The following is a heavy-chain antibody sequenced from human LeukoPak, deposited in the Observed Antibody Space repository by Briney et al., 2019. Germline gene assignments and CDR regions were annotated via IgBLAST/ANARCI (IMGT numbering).Heavy chain of an antibody. V-gene: IGHV4-39*02. CDR2: VYYSGST. D-gene: IGHD1-26*01. J-gene: IGHJ4*02. Sequence: PSETLSLTCTVSGGSITSTNYYWGWIRQPPGKGLEWIGSVYYSGSTHYNPSLKSRVTVSVDTSKNQFSLKLTSVTAADTAVYYCAREEWELLAFDYWGQGTLVTVSS. CDR1: GGSITSTNYY. CDR3: AREEWELLAFDY.